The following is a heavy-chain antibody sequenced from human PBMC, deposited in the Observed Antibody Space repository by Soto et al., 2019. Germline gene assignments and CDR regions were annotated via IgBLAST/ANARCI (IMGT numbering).Heavy chain of an antibody. CDR2: INPNSGGT. CDR3: AGDEAATGTGFDP. Sequence: ASVKVSCKTSGYTFTGFYIHWVRQAPGQGLEWMGWINPNSGGTKYAQKFQGRVTLTRDTSISTAYMELSRVQSDDTAVYYCAGDEAATGTGFDPLGQGTLVTVSS. CDR1: GYTFTGFY. D-gene: IGHD6-13*01. V-gene: IGHV1-2*02. J-gene: IGHJ5*02.